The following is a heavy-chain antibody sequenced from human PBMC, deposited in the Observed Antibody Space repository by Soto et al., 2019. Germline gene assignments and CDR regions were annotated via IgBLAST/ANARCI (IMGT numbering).Heavy chain of an antibody. V-gene: IGHV3-33*01. Sequence: GGSLRLSCAASGFTFSSYGMHWVRQAPGKGLEWVAVIWYDGSNKYYADSVKGRFTISRDNSKNTLYLQMNSLRAEDTAVYYCARDAVGDIVVVPAAIPFDIWGQGTMVTVSS. CDR2: IWYDGSNK. CDR3: ARDAVGDIVVVPAAIPFDI. CDR1: GFTFSSYG. D-gene: IGHD2-2*01. J-gene: IGHJ3*02.